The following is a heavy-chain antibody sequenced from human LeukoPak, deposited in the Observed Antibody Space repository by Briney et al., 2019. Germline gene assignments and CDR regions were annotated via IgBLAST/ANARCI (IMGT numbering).Heavy chain of an antibody. J-gene: IGHJ4*02. CDR3: ARDYGDCKNYFDY. V-gene: IGHV3-33*01. D-gene: IGHD4-17*01. Sequence: GGSLRLSCAASGFTFSSYGMHWVRQAPGKGLEWVGVIWYDGSNKYYADSVKGRFTISRDNSKNTLYLQMNSLRAEDTAVYYCARDYGDCKNYFDYWGQGTLVTVSS. CDR2: IWYDGSNK. CDR1: GFTFSSYG.